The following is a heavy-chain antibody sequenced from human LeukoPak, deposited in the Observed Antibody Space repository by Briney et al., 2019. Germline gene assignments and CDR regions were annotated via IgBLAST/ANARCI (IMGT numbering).Heavy chain of an antibody. CDR3: ARGRTSNYYPSYYYYYMDV. Sequence: WASVKVSCKASGYTFTSYDINWVRQATGQGLEWMGWMNPNSGNTGYAQKFQGRVTMTRNTSISTAYMELSSLRSEDTAVYYCARGRTSNYYPSYYYYYMDVWGKGTTVTISS. J-gene: IGHJ6*03. V-gene: IGHV1-8*01. CDR2: MNPNSGNT. D-gene: IGHD3-22*01. CDR1: GYTFTSYD.